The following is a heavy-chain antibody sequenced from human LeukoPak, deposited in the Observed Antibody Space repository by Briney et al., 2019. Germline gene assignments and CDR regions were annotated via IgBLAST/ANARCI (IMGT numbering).Heavy chain of an antibody. CDR3: ARVMEPGIAAAGSAFDI. CDR2: IYYSGST. Sequence: NSSETLSLTCTVSGGSISSYYWSWLRQPPGKGLEWIGYIYYSGSTNYNPSLKSRVTISVDTSKNQFSLKLSSVTAADTAVYYCARVMEPGIAAAGSAFDIWGQGTMVTVSS. V-gene: IGHV4-59*08. CDR1: GGSISSYY. D-gene: IGHD6-13*01. J-gene: IGHJ3*02.